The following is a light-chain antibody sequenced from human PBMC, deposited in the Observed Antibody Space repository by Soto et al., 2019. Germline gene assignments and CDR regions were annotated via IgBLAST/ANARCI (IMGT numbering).Light chain of an antibody. CDR3: LVTNSGAFWV. Sequence: QAVVTQEPSLTVSPGGTVTLTCGSSTGAVTSGHYPYWFQQKPGQAPRTLIFDTNKKHSWTPARFSGSLLGGKAALTLSGAQPEDEADYYCLVTNSGAFWVFGGGTKLTVL. CDR1: TGAVTSGHY. J-gene: IGLJ3*02. CDR2: DTN. V-gene: IGLV7-46*01.